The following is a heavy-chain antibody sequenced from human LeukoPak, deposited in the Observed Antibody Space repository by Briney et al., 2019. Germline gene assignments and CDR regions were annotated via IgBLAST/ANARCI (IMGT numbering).Heavy chain of an antibody. J-gene: IGHJ6*03. CDR1: GGSISSSSYY. V-gene: IGHV4-31*03. CDR2: IYYSGST. CDR3: ASGLGYDSSGYYYVYYYYMDV. D-gene: IGHD3-22*01. Sequence: KPSETLSLTCTVSGGSISSSSYYWGWIRQPPGKGLEWIGYIYYSGSTYYNPSLKSRVTISVDTSKNQFSLKLSSVTAADTAVYYCASGLGYDSSGYYYVYYYYMDVWGKGTTVTVSS.